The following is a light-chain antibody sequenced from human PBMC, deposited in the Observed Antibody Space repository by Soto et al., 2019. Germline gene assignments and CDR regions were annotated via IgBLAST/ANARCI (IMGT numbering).Light chain of an antibody. CDR2: GAS. J-gene: IGKJ4*01. Sequence: EIVMTQSPATLSVSPGERATLSCRASQSVSSNLAWYQQKPGQAPRLLIYGASTRATDIPARFSGSGSGTEFTLSISSLQSEDFAVYYCHQYNSWPLTFGGGTKVEIK. V-gene: IGKV3-15*01. CDR1: QSVSSN. CDR3: HQYNSWPLT.